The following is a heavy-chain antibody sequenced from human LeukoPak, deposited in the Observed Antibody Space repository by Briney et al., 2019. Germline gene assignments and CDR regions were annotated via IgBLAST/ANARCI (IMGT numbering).Heavy chain of an antibody. D-gene: IGHD3-3*01. CDR2: VTGDSGTI. Sequence: PGGSLRLSCTASGFTFSSFAMNWVRQVPGKGLEWVSVVTGDSGTIHYSDSMKGRFTISRGNSKNTLYLQMNNLRAEDTAVYYCAKGWSGYFRSPFDLWGQGTMVTVSS. CDR1: GFTFSSFA. CDR3: AKGWSGYFRSPFDL. V-gene: IGHV3-23*01. J-gene: IGHJ3*01.